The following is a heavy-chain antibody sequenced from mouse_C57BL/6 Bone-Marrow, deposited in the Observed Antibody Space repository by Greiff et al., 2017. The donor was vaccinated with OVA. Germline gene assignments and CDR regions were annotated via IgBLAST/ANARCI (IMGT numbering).Heavy chain of an antibody. CDR3: ARATTVDYYAMDY. V-gene: IGHV1-69*01. J-gene: IGHJ4*01. CDR1: GYTFTSYW. Sequence: QVQLQQPGAELVMPGASVKLSCKASGYTFTSYWMHWVQQRPGQGLEWIGAIDPSDSYTNYNQKFKGKSTLTVDKSSSTAYMQLSSLTSEDSAVYYCARATTVDYYAMDYWGQGTTLTVSS. D-gene: IGHD1-1*01. CDR2: IDPSDSYT.